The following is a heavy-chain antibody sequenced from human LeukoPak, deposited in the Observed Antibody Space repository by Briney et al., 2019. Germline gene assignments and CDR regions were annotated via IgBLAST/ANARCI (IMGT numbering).Heavy chain of an antibody. CDR3: GRGYYSPAY. J-gene: IGHJ4*02. V-gene: IGHV4-59*11. CDR1: GGSIRSHH. D-gene: IGHD4-11*01. Sequence: SETLSLTCTLSGGSIRSHHWSWIRQPPGEGLEWIGYIYYSGTTYYNPPLKSRVTISVDTSKNQFSLRLNSMNAADTAVYYCGRGYYSPAYWGQGTLVTVSP. CDR2: IYYSGTT.